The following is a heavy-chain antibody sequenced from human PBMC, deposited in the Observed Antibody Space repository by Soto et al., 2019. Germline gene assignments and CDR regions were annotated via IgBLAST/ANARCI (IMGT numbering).Heavy chain of an antibody. V-gene: IGHV4-59*01. Sequence: PSETLSLTCTVSGGFTSHYYWSWIRQPPGKGLEWIGYMYYSGSTNYNPSLQSRVTISVDTSKKQFSLKLNSVTAADTAVYYCARGNGNYYYYGLDVWGLGTTVTVSS. CDR3: ARGNGNYYYYGLDV. D-gene: IGHD2-8*01. CDR1: GGFTSHYY. CDR2: MYYSGST. J-gene: IGHJ6*02.